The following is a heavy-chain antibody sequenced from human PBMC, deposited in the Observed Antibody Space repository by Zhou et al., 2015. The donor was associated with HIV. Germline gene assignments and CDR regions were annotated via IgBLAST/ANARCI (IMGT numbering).Heavy chain of an antibody. CDR3: AREGWGSWYFDL. V-gene: IGHV1-69*06. CDR1: GGTFSTYP. Sequence: QVQLVQSGAEVKKPGSSMRVSCHASGGTFSTYPISWVRQAPGQGLEWMGGIIPTFNTASYAQKFQGRVTITADKSTNTAYINLSSLRSEDTAVYYCAREGWGSWYFDLWGRGTLVTVSS. CDR2: IIPTFNTA. J-gene: IGHJ2*01. D-gene: IGHD7-27*01.